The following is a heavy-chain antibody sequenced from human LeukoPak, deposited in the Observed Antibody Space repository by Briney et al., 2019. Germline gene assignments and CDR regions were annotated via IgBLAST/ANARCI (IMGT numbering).Heavy chain of an antibody. J-gene: IGHJ4*02. D-gene: IGHD6-13*01. CDR1: GYTFTGYG. Sequence: ASVKVSCKASGYTFTGYGISWVRQAPGQGLEWMGWISAYNGNTNYAQKLQGRVTMTRDTSISTAYMELSRLRSDDTAVYYCARIAAADNYWGQGTLVTVSS. V-gene: IGHV1-18*01. CDR3: ARIAAADNY. CDR2: ISAYNGNT.